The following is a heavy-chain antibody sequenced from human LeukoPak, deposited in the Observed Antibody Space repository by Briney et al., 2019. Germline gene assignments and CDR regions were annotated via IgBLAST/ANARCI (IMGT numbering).Heavy chain of an antibody. D-gene: IGHD1-26*01. V-gene: IGHV3-53*01. CDR3: ARLSGSYYEADY. Sequence: TGESLRLSCAASGFTVGSSYMGWVRQAPGKGLEWVSVIYSGGSTYYADSMKGRFTLSRDNSKNTLYLQMNSLRAEDTAVYYCARLSGSYYEADYWGQGTLVTVSS. CDR2: IYSGGST. J-gene: IGHJ4*02. CDR1: GFTVGSSY.